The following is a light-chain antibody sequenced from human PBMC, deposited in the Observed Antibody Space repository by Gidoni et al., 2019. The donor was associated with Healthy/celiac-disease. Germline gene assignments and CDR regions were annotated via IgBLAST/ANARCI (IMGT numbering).Light chain of an antibody. J-gene: IGKJ4*01. V-gene: IGKV3-11*01. CDR2: DAS. CDR3: QQRSNWPPLT. CDR1: QSVSSY. Sequence: IVLTQSPATLSLSPGERATLSCRASQSVSSYLAWYQQKPGQAPRLLIYDASNRATGIPARFXXXGSGXDFTLTISSXEPEXFAVYYCQQRSNWPPLTFGGGTKVEIK.